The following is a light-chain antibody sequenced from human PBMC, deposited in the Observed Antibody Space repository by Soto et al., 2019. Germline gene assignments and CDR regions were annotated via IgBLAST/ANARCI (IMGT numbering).Light chain of an antibody. CDR1: SSDVGAYNY. CDR3: SSHTLTIVL. V-gene: IGLV2-14*01. Sequence: QSALTQPASVSGSPGQSITISCTGTSSDVGAYNYVSWYQQHPGKAPKLMIYDVSNRPSGVSNRFSGSKSGNTASLTISGLQAEDEADYYCSSHTLTIVLFGGGTKVTVL. J-gene: IGLJ2*01. CDR2: DVS.